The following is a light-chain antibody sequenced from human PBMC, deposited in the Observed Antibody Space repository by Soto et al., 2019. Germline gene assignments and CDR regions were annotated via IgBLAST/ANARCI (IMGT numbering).Light chain of an antibody. CDR2: GDS. CDR1: QGVTPAY. CDR3: PQYGGSPLFT. J-gene: IGKJ3*01. Sequence: EIVLTQSPGTLSLSPGERATLSCRASQGVTPAYLAWYQHKPGQAPRLLIYGDSNRATGIPDRFSGSGSGTDFTLTISRLEPEDFAGYSCPQYGGSPLFTFGPGTRVDFK. V-gene: IGKV3-20*01.